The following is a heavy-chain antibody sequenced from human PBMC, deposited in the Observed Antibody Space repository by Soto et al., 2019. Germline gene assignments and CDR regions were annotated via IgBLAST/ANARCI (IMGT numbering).Heavy chain of an antibody. CDR1: GFTFSSLC. CDR3: ARGDYHDTSGPFSDAFDI. V-gene: IGHV3-7*04. D-gene: IGHD3-22*01. CDR2: IKQDGSEK. Sequence: PGGSLRLSCAASGFTFSSLCMHWVRQAPGKGLEWVANIKQDGSEKWYVDSVKGRFTISRDNAKNSLYLQMNSLRAEDTAVYYCARGDYHDTSGPFSDAFDIWGQGTMVTVSS. J-gene: IGHJ3*02.